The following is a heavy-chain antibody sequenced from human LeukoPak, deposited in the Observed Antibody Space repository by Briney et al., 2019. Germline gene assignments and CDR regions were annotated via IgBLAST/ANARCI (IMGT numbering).Heavy chain of an antibody. Sequence: PGGSLRLSCAASGFTVSSNYMSCVRQSPGKGLEWIGSVHYSGGSYYSPSLKSRVTISLNTSKNQFSLKLSSVTAADTAVYYCARVTPAGAWLGYFDYWGQGALVTVSS. V-gene: IGHV4-39*07. D-gene: IGHD6-19*01. CDR1: GFTVSSNY. CDR2: VHYSGGS. CDR3: ARVTPAGAWLGYFDY. J-gene: IGHJ4*02.